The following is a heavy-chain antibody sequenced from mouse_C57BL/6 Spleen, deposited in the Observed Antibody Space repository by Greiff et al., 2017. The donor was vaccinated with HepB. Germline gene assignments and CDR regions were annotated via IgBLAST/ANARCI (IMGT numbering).Heavy chain of an antibody. V-gene: IGHV1-50*01. CDR3: ARGGGIDV. J-gene: IGHJ1*03. Sequence: QVQLKQPGAELVKPGASVKLSCKASGYTFTSYWMQWVKQRPGQGLEWIGEIDPSDSYTNYNQKFKGKATLTVDTSSSTAYMQLSSLTSEDSAVYYCARGGGIDVWGTGTTVTVSS. CDR1: GYTFTSYW. CDR2: IDPSDSYT.